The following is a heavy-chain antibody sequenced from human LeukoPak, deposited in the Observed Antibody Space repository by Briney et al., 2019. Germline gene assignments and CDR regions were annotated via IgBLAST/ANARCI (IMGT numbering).Heavy chain of an antibody. CDR2: INPNSGGT. Sequence: ASVKVSRKASGYTFTNYGISWVRQAPGQGLEWMGWINPNSGGTNYTQKFQGRVTMTRDTSISTAYMELTRLRFDDTAVYYCAREICSSTICYRGRLGDAFDIWGQGTMVTVSS. CDR1: GYTFTNYG. V-gene: IGHV1-2*02. CDR3: AREICSSTICYRGRLGDAFDI. D-gene: IGHD2-2*01. J-gene: IGHJ3*02.